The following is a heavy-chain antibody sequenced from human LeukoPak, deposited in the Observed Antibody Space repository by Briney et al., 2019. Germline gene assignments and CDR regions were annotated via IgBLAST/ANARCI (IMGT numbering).Heavy chain of an antibody. V-gene: IGHV4-59*08. CDR3: AGHHPRNTVDF. CDR1: GGSISSYY. CDR2: ISDIGSI. Sequence: SETLSLTCTVSGGSISSYYWSWIRPPPGKGLEWIAYISDIGSINYNPSLKSRVTISLDTSKNQFSLKLSSVTAADTAVYYCAGHHPRNTVDFWGQGTLVTVSS. J-gene: IGHJ4*02. D-gene: IGHD2/OR15-2a*01.